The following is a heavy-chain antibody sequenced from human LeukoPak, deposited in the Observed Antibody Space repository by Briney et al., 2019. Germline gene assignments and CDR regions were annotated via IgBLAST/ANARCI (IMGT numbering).Heavy chain of an antibody. CDR3: AKGQSRILHSGSYGYFDY. Sequence: GGSLRLSCAVSGFALDDYAMHWVREAPREGVEWGSGISWNSGSIAYADSVRGRFTISRDNAKNSLYRQMNSLRAEDTALYYCAKGQSRILHSGSYGYFDYWGQGTLVTVSS. V-gene: IGHV3-9*01. D-gene: IGHD1-26*01. J-gene: IGHJ4*02. CDR1: GFALDDYA. CDR2: ISWNSGSI.